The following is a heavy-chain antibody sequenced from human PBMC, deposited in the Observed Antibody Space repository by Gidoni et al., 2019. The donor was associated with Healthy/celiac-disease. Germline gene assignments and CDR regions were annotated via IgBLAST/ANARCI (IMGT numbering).Heavy chain of an antibody. D-gene: IGHD3-10*01. CDR1: GFTFSSYA. CDR3: ANRRGDY. Sequence: EVQLLESGGGLVQPGGSLGLSCAATGFTFSSYAMNWVRQAAGKGLEWVSAIIGSGSSTSYADSVKSRFTISRDNSKNTLYLQMPSLRAEDTAVYYCANRRGDYWGQGTLVTVSS. CDR2: IIGSGSST. J-gene: IGHJ4*02. V-gene: IGHV3-23*01.